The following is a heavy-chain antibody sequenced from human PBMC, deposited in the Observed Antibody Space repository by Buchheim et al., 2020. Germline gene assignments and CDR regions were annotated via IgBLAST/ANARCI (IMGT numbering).Heavy chain of an antibody. D-gene: IGHD2-15*01. Sequence: VQLVESGGGVVQPGRSLRLSCAASGFTFSSYGMHWVRQAPGKGLEWVAVISYDGSNKYYADSVKGRFTISRDNSKNTLYLQMNSLRAEDTAVYYCAKDPVVAAAYYYYGMDVWGQGTT. V-gene: IGHV3-30*18. CDR1: GFTFSSYG. CDR2: ISYDGSNK. J-gene: IGHJ6*02. CDR3: AKDPVVAAAYYYYGMDV.